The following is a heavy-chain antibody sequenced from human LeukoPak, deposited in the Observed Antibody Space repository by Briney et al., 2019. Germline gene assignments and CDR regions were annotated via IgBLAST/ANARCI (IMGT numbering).Heavy chain of an antibody. CDR3: ARDVVGRRSGPVRTHSPMVETCMDV. Sequence: PGGSLRLSCAASGFTFSSYWMSWVRQAPGKGLEWVANIKQDGSEKYYVDSVKGRFTISRDDAKNSLYLQMNSLRAEDTAVYYCARDVVGRRSGPVRTHSPMVETCMDVWGQGTTVTVSS. CDR1: GFTFSSYW. D-gene: IGHD3-10*01. J-gene: IGHJ6*02. V-gene: IGHV3-7*01. CDR2: IKQDGSEK.